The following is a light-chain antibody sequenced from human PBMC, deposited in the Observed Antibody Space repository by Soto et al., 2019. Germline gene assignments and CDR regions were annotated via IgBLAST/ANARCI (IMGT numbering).Light chain of an antibody. V-gene: IGKV1-5*01. Sequence: DIQMTQSPSSLSASVGDRVTITCRASQSITSYLNWYQQKPGKAPNLLIYSASSLQSGVPSRFSGSGSGTEFTLTISSLQTDDFATYYCQQYNSYSSWTFGQGTKVDIK. CDR1: QSITSY. CDR2: SAS. J-gene: IGKJ1*01. CDR3: QQYNSYSSWT.